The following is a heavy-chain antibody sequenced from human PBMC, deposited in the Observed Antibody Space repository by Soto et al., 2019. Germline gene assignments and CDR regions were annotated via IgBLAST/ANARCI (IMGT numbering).Heavy chain of an antibody. CDR1: GYTFTGYY. Sequence: ASVKVSCKASGYTFTGYYMHWVRQAPGQRLDWMGWINPNSGGTNYAQKFQGWVTMTRDTSISTAYMELSRLRSDDTAVYYCARESGVTTDTSGSYYYFDYWGQGTLVTVSS. J-gene: IGHJ4*02. D-gene: IGHD4-17*01. CDR3: ARESGVTTDTSGSYYYFDY. CDR2: INPNSGGT. V-gene: IGHV1-2*04.